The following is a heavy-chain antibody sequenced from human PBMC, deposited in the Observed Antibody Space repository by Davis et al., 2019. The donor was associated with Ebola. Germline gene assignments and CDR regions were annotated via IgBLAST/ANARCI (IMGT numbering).Heavy chain of an antibody. CDR1: GGSISSYY. CDR2: IYYSGST. J-gene: IGHJ5*02. V-gene: IGHV4-59*01. D-gene: IGHD2-15*01. CDR3: ARVRVAATTNWFDP. Sequence: MPSETLSLTCTVSGGSISSYYWSWIRQPPGKGLEWIGYIYYSGSTYYNPSLKSRVTISVDTSKNQFSLKLSSVTAADTAVYYCARVRVAATTNWFDPWGQGTLVTVSS.